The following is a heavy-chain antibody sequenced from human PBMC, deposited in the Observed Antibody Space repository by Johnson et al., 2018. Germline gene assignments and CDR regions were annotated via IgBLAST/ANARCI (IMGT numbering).Heavy chain of an antibody. Sequence: EVQLLEAGGGLVKPGGSLRLSCAASGFTFSSYSMNWVRQAPGKGLEWVSSISSSGGSTYYADSVKGRFTISRDNSKNTLYLQMNSLRAEDTAVYYCSRGFNALGYYGMDVWGQGTTVTVFS. D-gene: IGHD2-8*01. CDR3: SRGFNALGYYGMDV. CDR2: ISSSGGST. J-gene: IGHJ6*02. CDR1: GFTFSSYS. V-gene: IGHV3-21*01.